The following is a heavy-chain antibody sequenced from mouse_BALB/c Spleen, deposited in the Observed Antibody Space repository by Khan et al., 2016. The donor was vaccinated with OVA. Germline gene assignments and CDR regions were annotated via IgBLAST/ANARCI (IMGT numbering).Heavy chain of an antibody. CDR2: IYPGSGTT. CDR3: AKNYASWFAY. CDR1: GYTFTDYV. J-gene: IGHJ3*01. D-gene: IGHD1-1*02. Sequence: QVQLQQSGPELMKPGASVNISCKASGYTFTDYVINWVKQRPGQGLEWIGEIYPGSGTTYSNEKFKGKATLTADKSSNTAYMQLSSLTSEDSAVYFCAKNYASWFAYWGQGTLVTVSA. V-gene: IGHV1-77*01.